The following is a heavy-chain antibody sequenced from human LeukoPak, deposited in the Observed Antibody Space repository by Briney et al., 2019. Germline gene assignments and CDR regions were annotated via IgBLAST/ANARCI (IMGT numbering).Heavy chain of an antibody. J-gene: IGHJ4*02. V-gene: IGHV1-24*01. CDR1: GYTFTGYY. CDR3: ATVGRYSSSSGDY. D-gene: IGHD6-6*01. CDR2: FDPEDGET. Sequence: ASVRVSCKASGYTFTGYYMHWVRQAPGKGLEWMGGFDPEDGETIYEQKFQGRVTLTEETSTDTAYMELSSLRSEDTAVYYCATVGRYSSSSGDYWGQGTLVTVSS.